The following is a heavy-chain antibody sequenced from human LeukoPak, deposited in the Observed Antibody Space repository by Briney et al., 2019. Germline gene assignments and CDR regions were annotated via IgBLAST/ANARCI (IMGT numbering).Heavy chain of an antibody. CDR2: IYHSGST. J-gene: IGHJ4*02. CDR3: ARAGIYFGSGSYYYSFDS. Sequence: SQTLSLTCTVSGGSVSSGSHYWSWIRQHPGRGLEWIGYIYHSGSTFHNPSLKSRLTMSVDTSKNQFSMTLSSVTAADTALYYCARAGIYFGSGSYYYSFDSWGQGTLVTVSS. D-gene: IGHD3-10*01. CDR1: GGSVSSGSHY. V-gene: IGHV4-31*03.